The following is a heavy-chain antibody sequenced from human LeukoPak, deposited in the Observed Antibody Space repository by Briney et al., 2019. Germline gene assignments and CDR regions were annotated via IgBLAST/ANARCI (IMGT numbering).Heavy chain of an antibody. CDR1: GFTFSSYA. D-gene: IGHD6-6*01. V-gene: IGHV3-23*01. Sequence: GGSLRLSCAASGFTFSSYAMSWVRQAPGKGLEWVSAISGSGGSTYYADSVKGRFTISRDNSKNSLYLQMNSLRAEDTALYHCARGGPKQLAYYYYYMDVWGKGTTVTVSS. CDR2: ISGSGGST. J-gene: IGHJ6*03. CDR3: ARGGPKQLAYYYYYMDV.